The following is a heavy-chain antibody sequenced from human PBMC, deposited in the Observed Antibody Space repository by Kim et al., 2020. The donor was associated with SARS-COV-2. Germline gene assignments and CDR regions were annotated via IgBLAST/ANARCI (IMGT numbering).Heavy chain of an antibody. CDR1: GGTFSSYA. J-gene: IGHJ4*02. Sequence: SVKVSCKASGGTFSSYAISWVRQAPGQGLEWMGGIIPIFGTANYAQKFQGRVTITADESTSTAYMELSSLRSEDTAVYYCARAQSRRYCSGGSCPLAIDYWGQGTLVTVSS. CDR3: ARAQSRRYCSGGSCPLAIDY. D-gene: IGHD2-15*01. CDR2: IIPIFGTA. V-gene: IGHV1-69*13.